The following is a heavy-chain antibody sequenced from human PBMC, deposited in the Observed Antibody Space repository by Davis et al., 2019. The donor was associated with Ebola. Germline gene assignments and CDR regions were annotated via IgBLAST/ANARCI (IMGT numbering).Heavy chain of an antibody. CDR3: ARSGLSGMDV. Sequence: GESLKISCEGSGYSFTNYWIGWVRQMPGKGLEWMGMIYPGDSDTRYSPSFQGQVTFSVDKSISTAYLQWNSLKASDSAMFYCARSGLSGMDVWGTGTPVTVSS. D-gene: IGHD3-10*01. J-gene: IGHJ6*04. CDR2: IYPGDSDT. CDR1: GYSFTNYW. V-gene: IGHV5-51*01.